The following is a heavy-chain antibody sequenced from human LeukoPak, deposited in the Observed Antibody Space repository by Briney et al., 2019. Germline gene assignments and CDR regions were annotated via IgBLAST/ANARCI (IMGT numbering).Heavy chain of an antibody. V-gene: IGHV1-2*02. J-gene: IGHJ3*02. Sequence: ASVKVSCKASGYTFTGYYMHWVRQAPGQGLEWMGWINPNSGGTNCAQKFQGRVTMTRDTSISTAYMELSRLRSDDTAVYYCARVVVVAATVAFDIWGQGTMVTVSS. D-gene: IGHD2-15*01. CDR2: INPNSGGT. CDR3: ARVVVVAATVAFDI. CDR1: GYTFTGYY.